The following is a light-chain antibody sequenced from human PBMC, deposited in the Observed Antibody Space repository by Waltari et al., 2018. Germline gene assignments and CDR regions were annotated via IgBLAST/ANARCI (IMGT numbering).Light chain of an antibody. Sequence: DIQMTQSPSTLSASVGDTVSSTCRASQSLRSWLAWYQRKPGKAPKLLIYEASTLESGVPSRFSGSGSGTEFTLVISSLQPEDFASYHCQQYDRYPWTFGLGTEVEIK. J-gene: IGKJ1*01. CDR2: EAS. V-gene: IGKV1-5*03. CDR1: QSLRSW. CDR3: QQYDRYPWT.